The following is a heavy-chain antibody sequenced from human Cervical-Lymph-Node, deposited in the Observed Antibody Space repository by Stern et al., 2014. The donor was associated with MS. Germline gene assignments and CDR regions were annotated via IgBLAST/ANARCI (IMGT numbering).Heavy chain of an antibody. CDR3: ARGIVTNRPAATLHNLFDP. Sequence: VPLVQSGAEVKKPGSSVNVSCKASGGTFSSSYAVSWVRQAPGQGLEWMGRIIPMIGLANYAQKFQTRLTITADKSSSTVYMRLSSLTSEDTALYYCARGIVTNRPAATLHNLFDPWGQGTLVTVSS. D-gene: IGHD2-15*01. CDR2: IIPMIGLA. V-gene: IGHV1-69*04. CDR1: GGTFSSSYA. J-gene: IGHJ5*02.